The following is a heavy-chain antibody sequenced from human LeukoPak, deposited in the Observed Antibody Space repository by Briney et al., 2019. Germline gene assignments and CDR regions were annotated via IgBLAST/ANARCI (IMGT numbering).Heavy chain of an antibody. D-gene: IGHD3-16*01. CDR2: IIPILGIA. CDR1: GGSFISYA. J-gene: IGHJ5*02. Sequence: GASGKLCCKAAGGSFISYAISWVREAPGQGLGWVGGIIPILGIANYAQKFQGRVTITADKSTSTAYMELSSLRSEDTAVYYCASESLDPVGGKWFDPWGQGTLVTVSS. V-gene: IGHV1-69*04. CDR3: ASESLDPVGGKWFDP.